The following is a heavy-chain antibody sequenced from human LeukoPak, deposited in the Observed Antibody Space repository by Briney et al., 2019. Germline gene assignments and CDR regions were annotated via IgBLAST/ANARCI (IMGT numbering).Heavy chain of an antibody. CDR1: GFTFSSYG. V-gene: IGHV3-33*01. CDR2: IWYDGSNK. CDR3: ARVKYSSSWYVRYYYYYGMDV. Sequence: PGGSLRLSCAASGFTFSSYGMHWVRQAPGKGLEWVAVIWYDGSNKYYADSVKGRFTISRDNSKNTLYLQMNSLRAEDTAVYYCARVKYSSSWYVRYYYYYGMDVWGQGTTVTVSS. J-gene: IGHJ6*02. D-gene: IGHD6-13*01.